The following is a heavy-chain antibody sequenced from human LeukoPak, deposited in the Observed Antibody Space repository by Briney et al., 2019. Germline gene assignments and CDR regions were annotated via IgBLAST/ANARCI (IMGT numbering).Heavy chain of an antibody. CDR2: IKQDGSEK. Sequence: PGGSLRLSCAASGFTFSSYWMSWVRRAPGKGLEWVANIKQDGSEKYYVDSVKGRFTISRDNAKNSLYLQMNSLRAEDTAVYYCARDFVVGQWLVGDAFDIWGQGTMVTVSS. D-gene: IGHD6-19*01. CDR1: GFTFSSYW. V-gene: IGHV3-7*01. CDR3: ARDFVVGQWLVGDAFDI. J-gene: IGHJ3*02.